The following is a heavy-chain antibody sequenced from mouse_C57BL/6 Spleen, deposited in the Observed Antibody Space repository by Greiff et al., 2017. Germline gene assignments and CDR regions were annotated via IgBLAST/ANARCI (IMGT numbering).Heavy chain of an antibody. V-gene: IGHV14-4*01. CDR3: TAIDYCYWLYDLDY. J-gene: IGHJ4*01. Sequence: VQLQQSGAELVRPGASVKLSCTASGFNINDDYMPWVKQTPEQGLEWIGWIDPETGVTEYASKFQGKATITADTSSYTAYLQHSSLTSEDTPVYDYTAIDYCYWLYDLDYWGQGTSVTVSS. CDR2: IDPETGVT. CDR1: GFNINDDY. D-gene: IGHD2-13*01.